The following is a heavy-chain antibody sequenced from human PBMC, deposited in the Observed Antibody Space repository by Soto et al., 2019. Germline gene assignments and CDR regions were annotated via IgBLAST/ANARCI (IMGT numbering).Heavy chain of an antibody. J-gene: IGHJ4*02. CDR3: ARTLYSYGPRFDY. Sequence: PSETLSLTCTVSGGSISSYYWSWIRQPPGKGLEWIGYIYYSGSTNYNPSPKSRVTISVDTSKNQFSLKLSSVTAADTAVYYCARTLYSYGPRFDYWGQGTLVTVSS. CDR2: IYYSGST. V-gene: IGHV4-59*01. D-gene: IGHD5-18*01. CDR1: GGSISSYY.